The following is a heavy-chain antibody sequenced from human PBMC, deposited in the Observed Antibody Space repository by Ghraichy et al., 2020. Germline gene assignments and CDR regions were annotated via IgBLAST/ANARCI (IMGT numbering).Heavy chain of an antibody. V-gene: IGHV3-48*02. J-gene: IGHJ4*02. CDR1: GFTFSSYS. CDR3: ARDRVPYSSGWYHKNSDYYFDY. Sequence: GGSLRLSCAASGFTFSSYSMNWVRQAPGKGLEWVSYISSSSSTIYYADSVKGRFTISRDNAKNSLYLQMNSLRDEDTAVYYCARDRVPYSSGWYHKNSDYYFDYWGQGTLVTVSS. D-gene: IGHD6-19*01. CDR2: ISSSSSTI.